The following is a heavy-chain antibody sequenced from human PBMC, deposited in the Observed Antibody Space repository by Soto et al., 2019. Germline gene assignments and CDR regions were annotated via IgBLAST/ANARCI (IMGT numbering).Heavy chain of an antibody. CDR2: ISGSGGST. J-gene: IGHJ6*02. Sequence: GGSLRLSCAASGFTFSSYAMSWVRQAPGKGLEWVSAISGSGGSTYYADSVKGRFTISRDNSKNTLYLQMNSLRAEDTAVYYCTVNRPRVRRGVYYGMDVWGQGTTVTVSS. V-gene: IGHV3-23*01. CDR3: TVNRPRVRRGVYYGMDV. CDR1: GFTFSSYA. D-gene: IGHD3-10*01.